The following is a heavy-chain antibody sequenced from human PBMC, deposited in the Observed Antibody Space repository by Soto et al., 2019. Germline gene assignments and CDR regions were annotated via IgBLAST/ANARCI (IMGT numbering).Heavy chain of an antibody. CDR2: IYYSGST. D-gene: IGHD5-12*01. CDR1: GGSISSYY. V-gene: IGHV4-59*01. J-gene: IGHJ6*02. CDR3: ARGMTDSGYDSPHYYYYYGMDV. Sequence: SETLSLTCTVSGGSISSYYWSWIRQPPGKGLEWIGYIYYSGSTNYNPSRKSRVTISVDTSKNQFSLKLSSVNAADTAVYYCARGMTDSGYDSPHYYYYYGMDVWGQGTTVTVSS.